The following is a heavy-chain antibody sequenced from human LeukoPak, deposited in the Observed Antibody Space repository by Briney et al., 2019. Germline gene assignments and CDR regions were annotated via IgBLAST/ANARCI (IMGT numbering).Heavy chain of an antibody. CDR1: GYTLTELS. D-gene: IGHD3-10*01. Sequence: ASVKVSCKVSGYTLTELSMHWVRQAPGKGLEWMGGFDPEDGETIYAQKFQGRVTMTEDTSTDTAYMELSSLRSEDTAVYYCGVGYGSGSYPYFDYWGQGTLVTVSS. CDR2: FDPEDGET. J-gene: IGHJ4*02. CDR3: GVGYGSGSYPYFDY. V-gene: IGHV1-24*01.